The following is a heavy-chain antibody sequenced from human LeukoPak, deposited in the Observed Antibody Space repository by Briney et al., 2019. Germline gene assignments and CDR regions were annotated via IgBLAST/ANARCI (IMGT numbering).Heavy chain of an antibody. CDR2: ISGSGGST. CDR1: GFTFSSYA. J-gene: IGHJ1*01. Sequence: GSLRLSCAASGFTFSSYAMSWVRQAPGKGLEWVSAISGSGGSTYYADSVKGRFTISGDNSKNTLYLQMNSLRAEDTAVYYCAKSVGSGPVYFQHWGQGTLVTVSS. D-gene: IGHD6-19*01. CDR3: AKSVGSGPVYFQH. V-gene: IGHV3-23*01.